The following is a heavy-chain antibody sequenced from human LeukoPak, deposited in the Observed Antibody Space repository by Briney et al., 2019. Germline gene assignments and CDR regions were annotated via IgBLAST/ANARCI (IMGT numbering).Heavy chain of an antibody. V-gene: IGHV3-48*01. CDR3: ARRTSGAFAI. J-gene: IGHJ3*02. Sequence: PGGSLRLSCAASGFTFSTFGMSWVRQAPGKGLEWVSYISSSSDTIFYADSVKGRFTISRDNAKNSLYLQMNSLRAEDTAVYYCARRTSGAFAIWGQGTKVTVSS. CDR1: GFTFSTFG. CDR2: ISSSSDTI.